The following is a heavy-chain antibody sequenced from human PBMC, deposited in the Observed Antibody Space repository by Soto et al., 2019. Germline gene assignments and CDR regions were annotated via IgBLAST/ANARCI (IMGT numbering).Heavy chain of an antibody. CDR2: IYYSGST. D-gene: IGHD3-9*01. CDR1: GGSVSSGSYY. J-gene: IGHJ5*02. V-gene: IGHV4-61*01. CDR3: ARDKILTGYNWFDP. Sequence: SETLSLTCTVSGGSVSSGSYYWSWIRQPPGKGLEWIGYIYYSGSTNYNPSLKSRVTISVDTSKNQFSLKLSSVTAADTAVYYCARDKILTGYNWFDPWGQGTLVTVSS.